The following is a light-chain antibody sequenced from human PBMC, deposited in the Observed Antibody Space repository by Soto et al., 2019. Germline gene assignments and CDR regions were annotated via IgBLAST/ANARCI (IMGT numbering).Light chain of an antibody. CDR3: SSFAGNNNLV. V-gene: IGLV2-8*01. CDR2: EVS. CDR1: SSDVGGYNY. Sequence: QSALTQPPSASGSPGQSVTISCTGTSSDVGGYNYVSWYQQHPGKAPKLMISEVSKRPSGVPDRFSGSKSGNTASLTVSGLQAEDEADYYCSSFAGNNNLVLGAGTQLTVL. J-gene: IGLJ2*01.